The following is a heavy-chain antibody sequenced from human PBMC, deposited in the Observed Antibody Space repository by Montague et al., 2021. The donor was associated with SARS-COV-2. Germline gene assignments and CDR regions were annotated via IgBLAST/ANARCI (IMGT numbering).Heavy chain of an antibody. CDR1: GGSISSYY. CDR2: IYYSGST. Sequence: SETLSLTCTVSGGSISSYYWSWIRQPPGKGLVRIGYIYYSGSTNYNPSLKSRVTISVDTSKNQFSLKLSSVTAADTAVYYCASQEVDTAMDRNYYYYGMDVWGQGTTVTVSS. D-gene: IGHD5-18*01. J-gene: IGHJ6*02. CDR3: ASQEVDTAMDRNYYYYGMDV. V-gene: IGHV4-59*01.